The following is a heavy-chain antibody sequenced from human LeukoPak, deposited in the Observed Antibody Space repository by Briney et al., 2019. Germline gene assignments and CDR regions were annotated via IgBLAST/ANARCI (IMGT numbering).Heavy chain of an antibody. D-gene: IGHD3-10*01. CDR3: ARGGLPYGSGSYYYDY. Sequence: SVKVSCKASGGTFSSYAISWVRQAPGQGLEWMGGIIPIFGTANYAQKFQGRVTITADESTSTAYMELSSLRSEDTAVYYCARGGLPYGSGSYYYDYWGQGTLVTVSS. J-gene: IGHJ4*02. V-gene: IGHV1-69*13. CDR2: IIPIFGTA. CDR1: GGTFSSYA.